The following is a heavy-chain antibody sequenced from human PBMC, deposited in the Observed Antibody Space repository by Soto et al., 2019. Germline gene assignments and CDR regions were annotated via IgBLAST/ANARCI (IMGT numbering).Heavy chain of an antibody. Sequence: ASVKVSCKASGYTFTSYGISWVRQAPGQGLGWMGWISAYNGNTNYAQKLQGRVTMTTDTSTSTAYMELRSLRSDDTAVYYCARDALTDIVLMVYARGEIDYWGQGTLVTVSS. V-gene: IGHV1-18*01. CDR1: GYTFTSYG. CDR3: ARDALTDIVLMVYARGEIDY. CDR2: ISAYNGNT. J-gene: IGHJ4*02. D-gene: IGHD2-8*01.